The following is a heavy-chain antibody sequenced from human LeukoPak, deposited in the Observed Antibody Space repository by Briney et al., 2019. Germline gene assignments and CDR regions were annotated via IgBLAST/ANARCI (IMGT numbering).Heavy chain of an antibody. J-gene: IGHJ5*02. V-gene: IGHV4-39*07. CDR2: IYYSGST. CDR1: GGSISSSSYY. D-gene: IGHD3-10*01. CDR3: ARHQITMVRGLIGSRDDWFDP. Sequence: SETLSLTCTVSGGSISSSSYYWGWIRQPPGKGLEWIGSIYYSGSTYYNPSLKSRVTISVDTSKNQFSLKLSSVTAADTAVYYCARHQITMVRGLIGSRDDWFDPWGQGTLVTVSS.